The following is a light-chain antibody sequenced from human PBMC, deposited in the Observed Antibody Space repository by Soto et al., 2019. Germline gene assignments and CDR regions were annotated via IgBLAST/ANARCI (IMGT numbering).Light chain of an antibody. V-gene: IGLV1-40*01. CDR2: DNN. Sequence: QSVLTQPPSVSGAPGQRVTISCTGNSSNIGAGYDVHWYQQLPGTAPKLLIYDNNNRPSGVPDRFSGSKSGTSASLAITGLQAEDEADYYCQSYDSSLSGGVFGGGTKLTVL. J-gene: IGLJ2*01. CDR3: QSYDSSLSGGV. CDR1: SSNIGAGYD.